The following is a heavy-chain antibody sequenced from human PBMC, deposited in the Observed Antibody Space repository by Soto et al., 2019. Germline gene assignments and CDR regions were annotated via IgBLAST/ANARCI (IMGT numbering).Heavy chain of an antibody. CDR3: ARSYDILTGNWFDP. J-gene: IGHJ5*02. Sequence: PSETLSLTCTVSGGSISDDYWSWIRQPPGKGLEWIGYIYYTGTTNYNPSLKSRVTISVDTSKNQFSLKLSSVTAADTAVYYCARSYDILTGNWFDPWGQGTLVTVSS. CDR2: IYYTGTT. CDR1: GGSISDDY. V-gene: IGHV4-59*12. D-gene: IGHD3-9*01.